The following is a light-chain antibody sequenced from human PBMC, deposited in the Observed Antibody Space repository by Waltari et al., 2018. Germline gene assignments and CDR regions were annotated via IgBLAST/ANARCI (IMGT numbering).Light chain of an antibody. V-gene: IGLV3-21*02. J-gene: IGLJ2*01. CDR1: RIGRKS. CDR2: DDS. CDR3: QVWESSVV. Sequence: SYVLTQPPSVSVAPGQTARITWWGDRIGRKSVHWYQQKPGQAPVLVVFDDSDRPSGISERFSGSISGPTATLTISRVEAGDEADYYCQVWESSVVFGGGTKLTVL.